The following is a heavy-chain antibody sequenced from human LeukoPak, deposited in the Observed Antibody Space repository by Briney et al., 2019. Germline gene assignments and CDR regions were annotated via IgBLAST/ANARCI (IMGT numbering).Heavy chain of an antibody. D-gene: IGHD4-17*01. CDR2: INHSGST. CDR3: ARESIFFGGRYGDYPGDWFDP. V-gene: IGHV4-39*07. CDR1: GGSISSSSYC. J-gene: IGHJ5*02. Sequence: SETLSLTCTVSGGSISSSSYCRGWLRQPPGKGLEWIGKINHSGSTNYNPSLKSRATISVDTSKNQFSLKLSSVTAADTAVYYCARESIFFGGRYGDYPGDWFDPWGQGTLVTVSS.